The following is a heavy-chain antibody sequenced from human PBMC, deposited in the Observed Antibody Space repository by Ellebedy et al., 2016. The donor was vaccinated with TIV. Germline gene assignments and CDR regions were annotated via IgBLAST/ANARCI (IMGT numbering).Heavy chain of an antibody. CDR3: AKDAFKRRGNAWNNWFFDL. CDR2: ISRDSGIM. Sequence: SLKISCAASGFTFDEYAIHWVRRAPGKGLEWVAGISRDSGIMAYAVSVTGRFKISRDNANTSVYLQMNSLRPEDSAFYYCAKDAFKRRGNAWNNWFFDLWGRGTLVTVSS. D-gene: IGHD1/OR15-1a*01. V-gene: IGHV3-9*01. CDR1: GFTFDEYA. J-gene: IGHJ2*01.